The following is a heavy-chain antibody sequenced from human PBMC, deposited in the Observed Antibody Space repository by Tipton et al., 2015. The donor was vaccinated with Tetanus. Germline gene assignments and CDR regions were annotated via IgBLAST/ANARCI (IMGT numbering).Heavy chain of an antibody. Sequence: GLVKPSETLSLTCTVSGGSLSGYHWNWIRQSPGKGLEWIGNIYHSESANYNPSLKSRVTISVDTSKNQITLTLKSVTAADTALYYWAGDGEKIMTSDRRQRRATNYYYHYGLDVWGQGTTVTVSS. V-gene: IGHV4-59*01. CDR2: IYHSESA. J-gene: IGHJ6*02. CDR3: AGDGEKIMTSDRRQRRATNYYYHYGLDV. CDR1: GGSLSGYH. D-gene: IGHD3-10*01.